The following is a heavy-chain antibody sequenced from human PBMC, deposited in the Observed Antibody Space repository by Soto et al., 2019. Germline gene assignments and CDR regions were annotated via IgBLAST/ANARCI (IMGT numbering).Heavy chain of an antibody. CDR3: AREMLTLGYCSGGSCPGAFDI. CDR2: IIPIFGTA. D-gene: IGHD2-15*01. J-gene: IGHJ3*02. Sequence: SVKVSCKASGGTFSSYAISWVRQAPGQGLEWMGGIIPIFGTANYAQKFQGRVTITADESTSTAYMELSSLRSEDTAVYYRAREMLTLGYCSGGSCPGAFDIWGQGTMVTVS. CDR1: GGTFSSYA. V-gene: IGHV1-69*13.